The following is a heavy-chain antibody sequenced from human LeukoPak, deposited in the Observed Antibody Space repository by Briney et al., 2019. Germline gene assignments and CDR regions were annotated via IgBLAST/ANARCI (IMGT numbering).Heavy chain of an antibody. J-gene: IGHJ4*02. CDR2: IYHSGST. CDR3: ARASGDYSHRRFDY. Sequence: SGTLSLTCAVSGGSISSSNWWSWVRQPPGKGLEWIGEIYHSGSTYYIPSLKSRVTISLDTSKNQFSLTVSSMTAADTAVYYCARASGDYSHRRFDYWGQGTVVTVSS. V-gene: IGHV4-4*02. D-gene: IGHD1-26*01. CDR1: GGSISSSNW.